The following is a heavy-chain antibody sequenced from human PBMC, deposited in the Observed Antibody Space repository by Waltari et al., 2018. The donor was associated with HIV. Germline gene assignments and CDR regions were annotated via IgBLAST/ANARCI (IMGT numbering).Heavy chain of an antibody. Sequence: QVQLVESGGGVVQPGRSLRLSCAASGFTFSSYGMHWVRQAPGKGLDWVAVIWYYGSNKYYADSVKGRFTISRDNSKNTLYLQMNSLRAEDTAMYYCAKDWAVVDTAMFWDYWGQGTLVTVSS. J-gene: IGHJ4*02. CDR2: IWYYGSNK. D-gene: IGHD5-18*01. V-gene: IGHV3-30*18. CDR1: GFTFSSYG. CDR3: AKDWAVVDTAMFWDY.